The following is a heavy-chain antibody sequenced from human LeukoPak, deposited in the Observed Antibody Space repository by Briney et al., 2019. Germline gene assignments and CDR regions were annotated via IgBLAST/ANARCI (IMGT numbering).Heavy chain of an antibody. CDR1: GNYW. CDR3: ARDLASYGDYMYYFDY. V-gene: IGHV3-74*01. CDR2: INSDGSWT. D-gene: IGHD4-17*01. J-gene: IGHJ4*02. Sequence: PGGPLRLSCAASGNYWMHWVRQAPEKGLVWVAHINSDGSWTSYADSVKGRFTISRDNSKNTLYLQMNSLKAEDTAVYYCARDLASYGDYMYYFDYWGQGTLVTVSS.